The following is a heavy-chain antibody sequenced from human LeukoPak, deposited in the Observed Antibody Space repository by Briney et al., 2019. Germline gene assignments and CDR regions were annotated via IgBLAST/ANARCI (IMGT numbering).Heavy chain of an antibody. D-gene: IGHD6-19*01. CDR3: ARSGFYNTGWAHFDS. CDR1: GGSMTNYY. J-gene: IGHJ4*02. V-gene: IGHV4-59*08. Sequence: KPSETLSLTCTVSGGSMTNYYWTWIRQPPGKGPEWIGYIYYSGSTNYNPSLMSRVTISVDTSKNHFSLRLSSVTAADTAVYYCARSGFYNTGWAHFDSWGQGALVTVSS. CDR2: IYYSGST.